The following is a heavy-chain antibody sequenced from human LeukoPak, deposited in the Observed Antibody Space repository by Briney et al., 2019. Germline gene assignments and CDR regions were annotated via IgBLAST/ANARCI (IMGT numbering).Heavy chain of an antibody. D-gene: IGHD2-15*01. CDR1: GGSFSSYY. CDR3: AREGGEGNFDY. J-gene: IGHJ4*02. Sequence: SETLSLTCTVAGGSFSSYYWSWIRQPPRKGLEWIGYIYYSGSTNYNPSLKSRVTISVDTSNNQFSLRLNSVTAADTAVYYCAREGGEGNFDYWGQGTLVTVSS. V-gene: IGHV4-59*01. CDR2: IYYSGST.